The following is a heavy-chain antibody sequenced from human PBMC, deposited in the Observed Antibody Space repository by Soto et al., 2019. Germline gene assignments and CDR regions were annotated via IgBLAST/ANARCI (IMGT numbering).Heavy chain of an antibody. D-gene: IGHD3-9*01. CDR3: AKDSGGILTGSDAFDI. CDR2: ISGSGGST. V-gene: IGHV3-23*01. J-gene: IGHJ3*02. CDR1: GFTFSSYA. Sequence: GGSLRLSCAASGFTFSSYAMSWVRQAPGKGLEWVSAISGSGGSTYYADSVKGRFTISRDNSKNTLYLQMNSLRAEDTAVYYCAKDSGGILTGSDAFDIWGQGTMVTVSS.